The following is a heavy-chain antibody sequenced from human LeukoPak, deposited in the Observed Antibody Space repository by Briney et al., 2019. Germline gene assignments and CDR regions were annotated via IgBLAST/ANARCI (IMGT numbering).Heavy chain of an antibody. Sequence: GGSLRLSCAVSGFTFSSHGMNWVRQAPGKGLEWVSSTSSSSTYTYYADSVKGRFTIFRDDADNSLYLQMTSLRAEDTAVYYCARESYHSSGNYPRDFDYWGQGTLVTVSS. V-gene: IGHV3-21*01. J-gene: IGHJ4*02. CDR1: GFTFSSHG. D-gene: IGHD6-19*01. CDR3: ARESYHSSGNYPRDFDY. CDR2: TSSSSTYT.